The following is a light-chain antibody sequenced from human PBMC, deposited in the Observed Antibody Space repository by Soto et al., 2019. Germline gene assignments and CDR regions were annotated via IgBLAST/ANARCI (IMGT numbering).Light chain of an antibody. Sequence: QAVVTQEPSFSVSPGRTVTLTCGLSSGSVSTSYYPSWYQQTPGQAPRTLIYCTNTRSSGVPDRFSGSILGNKAALTITGAQADDESDYYCVLYMGSGIWVFGGGTKVTVL. CDR3: VLYMGSGIWV. J-gene: IGLJ3*02. CDR2: CTN. CDR1: SGSVSTSYY. V-gene: IGLV8-61*01.